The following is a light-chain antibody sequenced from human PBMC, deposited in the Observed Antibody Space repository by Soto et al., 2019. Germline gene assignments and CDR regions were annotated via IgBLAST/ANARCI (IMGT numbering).Light chain of an antibody. CDR3: QQYGSSPWT. V-gene: IGKV3-20*01. Sequence: EIVLTQSPGTLSLSPGERATLSCRASQSVSSNYLAWYQQKPGQTPRVLIYGASSRVPGIPDRFSGSGSGTDFTLTITRLEPEDFAVYYCQQYGSSPWTFGQGTKVEIK. CDR2: GAS. CDR1: QSVSSNY. J-gene: IGKJ1*01.